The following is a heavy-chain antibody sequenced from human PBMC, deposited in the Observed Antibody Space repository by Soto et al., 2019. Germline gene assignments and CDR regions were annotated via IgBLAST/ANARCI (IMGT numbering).Heavy chain of an antibody. V-gene: IGHV3-30*04. D-gene: IGHD2-15*01. CDR3: TSSSVSDIVVVAAASELDY. J-gene: IGHJ4*02. CDR1: GFTFKSNA. CDR2: ISYDGRNK. Sequence: QVQLVESGGGVVQPGRSLRLSCAASGFTFKSNAMHWVRQAPGEGLEWVAVISYDGRNKHYTDSVKGRFTISRDNSKNTLYLQMNGLRPEDTAVYYCTSSSVSDIVVVAAASELDYWGQGTLVTVSS.